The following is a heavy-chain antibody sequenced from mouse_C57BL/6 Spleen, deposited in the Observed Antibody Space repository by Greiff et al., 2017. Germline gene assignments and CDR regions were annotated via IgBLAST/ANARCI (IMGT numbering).Heavy chain of an antibody. CDR1: GYAFTNYL. CDR3: ARTLYYGSSYDYAMDY. Sequence: QVQLKESGAELVRPGTSVKVSCKASGYAFTNYLIEWVKQRPGQGLEWIGVINPGSGGTNYNEKFKGKATLTADKSSSTAYMQLSSLSYEDSAVFFCARTLYYGSSYDYAMDYWGQGTSVTVSS. CDR2: INPGSGGT. J-gene: IGHJ4*01. D-gene: IGHD1-1*01. V-gene: IGHV1-54*01.